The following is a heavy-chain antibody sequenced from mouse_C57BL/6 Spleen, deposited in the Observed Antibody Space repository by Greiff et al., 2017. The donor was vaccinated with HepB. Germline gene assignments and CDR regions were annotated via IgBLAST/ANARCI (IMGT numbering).Heavy chain of an antibody. Sequence: QVQLQQPGAELVKPGASVKLSCKASGYTFTSYWMHWVKQRPGQGLEWIGMIHPNSGSTNYNEKFKSKATLTVDKSSSTAYMQLSSLTSEDSAVYYCARKGIYYGNYDWYFDVWGTGTTVTVSS. CDR3: ARKGIYYGNYDWYFDV. J-gene: IGHJ1*03. CDR1: GYTFTSYW. D-gene: IGHD2-1*01. CDR2: IHPNSGST. V-gene: IGHV1-64*01.